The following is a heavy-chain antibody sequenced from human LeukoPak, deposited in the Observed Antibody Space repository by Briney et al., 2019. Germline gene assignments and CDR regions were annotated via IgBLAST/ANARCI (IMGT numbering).Heavy chain of an antibody. D-gene: IGHD6-19*01. CDR1: GYTFTGYY. V-gene: IGHV1-2*02. CDR2: INPNSGGT. CDR3: ARSIAVAGTGKDY. Sequence: ASVKVSCKASGYTFTGYYMHWVRQAPGQGLEWMGWINPNSGGTNYAQKFQGRVTMTRDTSISTAYMELSRLRSDDTAVYYCARSIAVAGTGKDYWGQGTLVTVSP. J-gene: IGHJ4*02.